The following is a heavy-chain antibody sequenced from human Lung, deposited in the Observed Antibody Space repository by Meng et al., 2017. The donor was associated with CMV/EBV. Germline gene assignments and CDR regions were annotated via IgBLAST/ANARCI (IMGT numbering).Heavy chain of an antibody. J-gene: IGHJ6*02. CDR1: GFTFSSYA. V-gene: IGHV3-23*01. CDR2: ISGSGGST. Sequence: GGSXRLXCAASGFTFSSYAMSWVRQALGKGLEWVSAISGSGGSTYYADSVKGRFTISRDNSKNTLYLQMNSLRAEDTAVYYCARDGTLSPYYYYYGMDVXGQGXTVTFSS. CDR3: ARDGTLSPYYYYYGMDV.